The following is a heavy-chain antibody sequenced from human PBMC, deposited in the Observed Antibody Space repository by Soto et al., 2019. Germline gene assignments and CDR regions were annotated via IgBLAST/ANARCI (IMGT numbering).Heavy chain of an antibody. Sequence: GGSQTLSCAASGFTFSDYYMSWIRQAPGKEPEWVSYISSSSSYTNNADSVKGRFTIYRDNAKNSLYQQMNSLIAEDTAVYYCARQRGYSYGYVDYWGQGT. CDR1: GFTFSDYY. CDR3: ARQRGYSYGYVDY. CDR2: ISSSSSYT. J-gene: IGHJ4*02. D-gene: IGHD5-18*01. V-gene: IGHV3-11*03.